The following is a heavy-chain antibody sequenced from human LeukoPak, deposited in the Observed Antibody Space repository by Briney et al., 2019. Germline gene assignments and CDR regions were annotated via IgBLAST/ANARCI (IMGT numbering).Heavy chain of an antibody. Sequence: GSLRLSCTASGFTFGDYVMNWVRQAPGKGLEWVGFIRSGGTTEYAASVKGRFIISRDDSKSIAYLRMNSLKTEDTAVYYCSSPRRSSGWYGFDYWGQGTLVTVSS. V-gene: IGHV3-49*04. J-gene: IGHJ4*02. CDR2: IRSGGTT. D-gene: IGHD6-19*01. CDR3: SSPRRSSGWYGFDY. CDR1: GFTFGDYV.